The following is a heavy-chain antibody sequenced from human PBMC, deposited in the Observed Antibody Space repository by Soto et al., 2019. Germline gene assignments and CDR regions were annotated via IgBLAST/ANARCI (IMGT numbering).Heavy chain of an antibody. V-gene: IGHV4-59*06. D-gene: IGHD3-16*01. CDR2: THYSGDT. J-gene: IGHJ4*02. Sequence: SETLSLTCTVSGGSISSYYWSWIRQEPGKGLEWIGYTHYSGDTSYNPSLRSRVTISTDTSKTQFSLRLRSVTSADTAVYYCARGDSQVSSVFDYWGQGMLVTVSS. CDR1: GGSISSYY. CDR3: ARGDSQVSSVFDY.